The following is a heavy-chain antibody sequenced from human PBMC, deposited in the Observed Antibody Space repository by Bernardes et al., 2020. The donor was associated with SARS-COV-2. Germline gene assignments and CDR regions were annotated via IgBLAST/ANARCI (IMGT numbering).Heavy chain of an antibody. D-gene: IGHD6-6*01. CDR2: TNQDGSEK. CDR3: ARVSSTYGMDV. V-gene: IGHV3-7*03. J-gene: IGHJ6*02. Sequence: GGSLRLSCAASGFTFSTYWMSWVRQAPGKGLEWVANTNQDGSEKYHVDSVKGRFTISRDNAKNSLYLQMNSLRAEDTAVYYCARVSSTYGMDVWGQGTTVTVSS. CDR1: GFTFSTYW.